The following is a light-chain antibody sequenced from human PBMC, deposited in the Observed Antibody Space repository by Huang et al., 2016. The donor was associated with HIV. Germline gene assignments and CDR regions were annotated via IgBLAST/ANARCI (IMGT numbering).Light chain of an antibody. CDR1: QPISNH. Sequence: EIVLTQSPGTLSLFPGQRATLSCRASQPISNHLAWYQQKPGQAPRLLIYDASNRVTGISPKFSGSGSGTDFTLTINSLEPGDFVVYYCQQRDDWLTFGGGTTVE. V-gene: IGKV3-11*01. CDR3: QQRDDWLT. J-gene: IGKJ4*01. CDR2: DAS.